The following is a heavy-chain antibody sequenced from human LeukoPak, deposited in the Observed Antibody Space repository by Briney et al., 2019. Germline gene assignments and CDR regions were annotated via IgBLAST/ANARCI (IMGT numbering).Heavy chain of an antibody. CDR2: IKQDGSEK. V-gene: IGHV3-7*01. Sequence: GGSLRLSCAASGFTFSNYWMSWVRQAPGKGLEWVANIKQDGSEKYYVDSVKGRFTISRDNAKNSLYLQMNSLRGEDTAVYYCARDKGTVTIFDGWGQGSLVTVSS. D-gene: IGHD4-11*01. CDR1: GFTFSNYW. CDR3: ARDKGTVTIFDG. J-gene: IGHJ4*02.